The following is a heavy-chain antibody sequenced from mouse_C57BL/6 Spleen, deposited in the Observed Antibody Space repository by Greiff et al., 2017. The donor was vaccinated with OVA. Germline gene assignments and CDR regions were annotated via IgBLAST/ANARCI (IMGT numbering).Heavy chain of an antibody. Sequence: VKLQESGPELVKPGASVKISCKASGYAFSSSWMNWVKQRPGKGLEWIGRIYPGDGDTNYNGKFKGKATLTADKSSSTAYMQLSSLTSEDSAVYFCARELRGVWGTGTTVTVSS. D-gene: IGHD1-1*01. CDR2: IYPGDGDT. V-gene: IGHV1-82*01. CDR1: GYAFSSSW. CDR3: ARELRGV. J-gene: IGHJ1*03.